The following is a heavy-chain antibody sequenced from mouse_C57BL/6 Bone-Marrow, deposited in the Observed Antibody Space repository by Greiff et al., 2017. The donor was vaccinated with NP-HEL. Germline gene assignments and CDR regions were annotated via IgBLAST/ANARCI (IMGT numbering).Heavy chain of an antibody. CDR2: INPYNGGT. Sequence: EVKVVESGPVLVKPGASVKMSCKASGYTFTDYYMNWVKQSHGKSLEWIGVINPYNGGTSYNQKFKGKATLTVDKSSSTAYMELNSLTSEDSAVYYCARWLNWGFDYWGQGTTLTVSS. CDR3: ARWLNWGFDY. J-gene: IGHJ2*01. D-gene: IGHD4-1*01. V-gene: IGHV1-19*01. CDR1: GYTFTDYY.